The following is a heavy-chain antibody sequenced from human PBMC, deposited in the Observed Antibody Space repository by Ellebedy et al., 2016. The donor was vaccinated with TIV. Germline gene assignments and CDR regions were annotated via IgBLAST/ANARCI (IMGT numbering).Heavy chain of an antibody. CDR3: ANDYWDY. V-gene: IGHV3-23*01. CDR2: ISGSGGST. Sequence: GESLKISXAASGFTFSSYAMSWVRQAPGKALEWVSAISGSGGSTYYADSVKGRFTISRDNSKNTLYLQMNSLRAEDTAVYYCANDYWDYWGQGTLVTVSS. J-gene: IGHJ4*02. CDR1: GFTFSSYA.